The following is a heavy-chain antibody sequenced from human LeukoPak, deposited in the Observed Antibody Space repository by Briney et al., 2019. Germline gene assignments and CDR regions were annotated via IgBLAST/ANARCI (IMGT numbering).Heavy chain of an antibody. CDR1: GFTFSSYS. CDR2: ISSSSSYI. CDR3: AKAAVSGWSRTTQFDY. J-gene: IGHJ4*02. V-gene: IGHV3-21*04. Sequence: GGSLRLSCAASGFTFSSYSMNWVRQAPGKGLEWVSSISSSSSYIYYADSVKGRFTISRDNSKNTLYLQMNSLRAEDTAVYYCAKAAVSGWSRTTQFDYWGQGTLVTVSS. D-gene: IGHD6-19*01.